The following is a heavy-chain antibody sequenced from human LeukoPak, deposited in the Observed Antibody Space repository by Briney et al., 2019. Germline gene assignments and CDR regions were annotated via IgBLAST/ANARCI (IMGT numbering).Heavy chain of an antibody. D-gene: IGHD5-18*01. CDR1: GFTVSSNY. Sequence: PGGSLRLSCAASGFTVSSNYMSWVRQAPGKGLEWVSVIYSGGSTYYADSVKGRFTISRDNSKNTLYLQMGSLRAEDMAVYYCARGPFGGYSYGTFFDYWGQGTLVTVSS. V-gene: IGHV3-53*05. CDR2: IYSGGST. CDR3: ARGPFGGYSYGTFFDY. J-gene: IGHJ4*02.